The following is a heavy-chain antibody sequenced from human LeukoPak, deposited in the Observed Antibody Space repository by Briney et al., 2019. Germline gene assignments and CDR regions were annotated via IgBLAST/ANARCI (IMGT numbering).Heavy chain of an antibody. J-gene: IGHJ2*01. CDR2: IYYSGST. D-gene: IGHD3-10*01. CDR1: GGSISSSSYY. V-gene: IGHV4-39*07. Sequence: PSETLSLTCTVSGGSISSSSYYWGWIRQPPGKGLEWIGSIYYSGSTYYNPSLKSRVTISVDTSKNQFSLKLSSVTAADTAVYYCARGSYYYGSGVRLRYFDLWGRGTLVTVSS. CDR3: ARGSYYYGSGVRLRYFDL.